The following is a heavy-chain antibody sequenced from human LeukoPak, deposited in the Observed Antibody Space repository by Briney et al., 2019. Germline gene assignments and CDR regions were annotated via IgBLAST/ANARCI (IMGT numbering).Heavy chain of an antibody. CDR1: GFTFSANW. D-gene: IGHD3-10*01. CDR3: ARVKSTGYYYGSGSPNTFNI. V-gene: IGHV3-7*01. CDR2: IKTDGSEI. J-gene: IGHJ3*02. Sequence: GSLRLSCAASGFTFSANWMSWVRQAPGKGLEWVANIKTDGSEIYYVDSVKGRFTISRGNAKNSLYLQMNSLRAEDTAVYYCARVKSTGYYYGSGSPNTFNIWGQGTMVTVSS.